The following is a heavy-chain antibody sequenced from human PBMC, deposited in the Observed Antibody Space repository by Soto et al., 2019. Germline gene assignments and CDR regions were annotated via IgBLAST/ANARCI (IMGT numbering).Heavy chain of an antibody. D-gene: IGHD6-19*01. CDR1: GGTFSSYA. Sequence: GASVKVSCKASGGTFSSYAISWVRQAPGQGLEWMGGIIPIFGTANYAQKFQGRVTITADESTSTAYMELSSLRSEDTAVYYCAREGSRWAVAGRPTWGQGTLVTVSS. V-gene: IGHV1-69*13. CDR2: IIPIFGTA. J-gene: IGHJ5*02. CDR3: AREGSRWAVAGRPT.